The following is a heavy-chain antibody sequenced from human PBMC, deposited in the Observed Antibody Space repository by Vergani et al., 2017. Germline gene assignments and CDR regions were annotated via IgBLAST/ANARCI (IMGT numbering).Heavy chain of an antibody. Sequence: EVQLVESGGGLVQPGGSLRLSCAASGFTFSSYWMSWVRQAPGKGLEWVANIKQDGSEKYYVDSVKGRFTISRDNAKNSLYLQMNSLRAEDTALYYCAKEIVTKILAGMAFDYWGQGTLVTVSS. V-gene: IGHV3-7*03. CDR3: AKEIVTKILAGMAFDY. CDR2: IKQDGSEK. J-gene: IGHJ4*02. CDR1: GFTFSSYW. D-gene: IGHD4-11*01.